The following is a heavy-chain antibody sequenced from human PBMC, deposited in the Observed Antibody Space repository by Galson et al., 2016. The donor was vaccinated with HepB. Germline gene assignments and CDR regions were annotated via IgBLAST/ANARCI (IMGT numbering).Heavy chain of an antibody. Sequence: SVKVSCKASGYSFTSYGISWVRQAPGQGLEWMGWIGTYDGDTNFAQNFQGRVTLTTETSTNTAYMELRSLRSDDTAVYYCARDFAPLRQMDCFDPWGQGTLVTVSS. D-gene: IGHD5-24*01. CDR3: ARDFAPLRQMDCFDP. CDR1: GYSFTSYG. V-gene: IGHV1-18*01. CDR2: IGTYDGDT. J-gene: IGHJ5*02.